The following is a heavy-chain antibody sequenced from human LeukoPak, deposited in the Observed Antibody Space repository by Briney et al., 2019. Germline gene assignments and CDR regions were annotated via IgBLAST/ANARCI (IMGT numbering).Heavy chain of an antibody. J-gene: IGHJ4*02. CDR2: ISGSGFT. V-gene: IGHV3-23*01. Sequence: GGSLRLSCAASGFTFTNYAMGWVRQAPGKGLEWVSDISGSGFTSYADSVKGRSTIFRDNSKNTLYLQMSRLRDEDTALYYCAKYRDYHFDFWGQGTLVTVSS. CDR1: GFTFTNYA. CDR3: AKYRDYHFDF. D-gene: IGHD4-17*01.